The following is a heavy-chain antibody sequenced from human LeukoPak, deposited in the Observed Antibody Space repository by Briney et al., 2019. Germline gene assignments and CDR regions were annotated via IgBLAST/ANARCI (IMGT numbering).Heavy chain of an antibody. CDR1: GFSFSDLY. J-gene: IGHJ4*02. CDR2: IGTRSNPI. D-gene: IGHD1-26*01. V-gene: IGHV3-11*01. CDR3: AREARGSGRDFDY. Sequence: GGSLRLSCAASGFSFSDLYMSWIRQAPGMGLEWISYIGTRSNPIYYADSVKGRFTISRDDAKNSLYLQMNSLRDEDTAVYFCAREARGSGRDFDYWGQGILVTVSS.